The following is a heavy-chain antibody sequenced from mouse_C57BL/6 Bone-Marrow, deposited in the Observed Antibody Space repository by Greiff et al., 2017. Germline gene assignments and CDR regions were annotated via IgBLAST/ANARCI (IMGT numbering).Heavy chain of an antibody. V-gene: IGHV14-4*01. Sequence: LVESGAELVRPGASVKLSCTASGFNIKDYYMHWVKQRPEQGLEWIGWIDPENGDTEYASKFQGKATITADTSSNTACLQLSSLTSEDSAVYYCSYCFDYWGQGTTLTVSS. CDR1: GFNIKDYY. CDR3: SYCFDY. D-gene: IGHD6-5*01. J-gene: IGHJ2*01. CDR2: IDPENGDT.